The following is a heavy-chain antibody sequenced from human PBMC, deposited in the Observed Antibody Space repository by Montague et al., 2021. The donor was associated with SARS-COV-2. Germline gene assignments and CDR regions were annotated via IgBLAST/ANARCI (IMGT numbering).Heavy chain of an antibody. CDR2: INHSGST. D-gene: IGHD5-12*01. V-gene: IGHV4-39*07. Sequence: SETLSLTCTVSGGSISSSSHYWGWIRQPPGKGLEWIGEINHSGSTNYNPSLKSRVTISVDTSKNQFSLKLSSVTAADTAVYYCAREVGRGYSGYEGEYWGQGTLVTVSS. CDR3: AREVGRGYSGYEGEY. CDR1: GGSISSSSHY. J-gene: IGHJ4*02.